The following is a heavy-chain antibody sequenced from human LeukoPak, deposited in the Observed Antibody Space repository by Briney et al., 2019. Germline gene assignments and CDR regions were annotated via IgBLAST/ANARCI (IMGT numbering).Heavy chain of an antibody. J-gene: IGHJ4*02. CDR3: ARGPTVTPFPVGY. CDR1: GFTFSSYS. D-gene: IGHD4-17*01. V-gene: IGHV3-21*01. CDR2: ISSSSSYI. Sequence: GGSLRLSCAASGFTFSSYSMNWVRQAPGKGLEWVSSISSSSSYIYYADSVKGRFTISRDNAKNSLYLQMNSLRAEDTAVYYRARGPTVTPFPVGYWGQGTLVTVSS.